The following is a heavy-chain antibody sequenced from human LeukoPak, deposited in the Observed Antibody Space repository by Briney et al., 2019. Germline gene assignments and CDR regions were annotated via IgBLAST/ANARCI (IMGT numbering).Heavy chain of an antibody. Sequence: VASVKVSCKASGYTVTSYYMHWVRHAPGQGLEWMGIINPSGGSTSYAQKFQGRVTMIRDTSTSTVYMQLSSMRSEDTAVYYCARGGAMGRWLQPFDYWGQGTLVTVSS. CDR3: ARGGAMGRWLQPFDY. CDR1: GYTVTSYY. CDR2: INPSGGST. D-gene: IGHD5-24*01. V-gene: IGHV1-46*03. J-gene: IGHJ4*02.